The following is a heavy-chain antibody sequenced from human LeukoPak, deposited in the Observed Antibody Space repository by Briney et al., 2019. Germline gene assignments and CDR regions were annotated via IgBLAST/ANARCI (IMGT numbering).Heavy chain of an antibody. CDR1: GYTFSSYV. J-gene: IGHJ4*02. CDR3: ARDGRALLRDFDY. Sequence: GGSLRLSCAASGYTFSSYVIHWVRQAPGKGLELMAGIWYDGSNYYYADSVKGRFTISRDNSKNTLYLQMNSLRAEDTGVYYCARDGRALLRDFDYWGQGTLVTVSS. D-gene: IGHD1-26*01. CDR2: IWYDGSNY. V-gene: IGHV3-33*01.